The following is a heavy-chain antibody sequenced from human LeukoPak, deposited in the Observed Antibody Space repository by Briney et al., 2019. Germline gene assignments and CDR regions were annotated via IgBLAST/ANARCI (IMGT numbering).Heavy chain of an antibody. Sequence: SVKVSCKASGGTFSSYAISWVRQAPGQGLEWMGGIIPIFGTANYAQKFQGRVTITADESTSTAYMELSSLRSEDTAVYYCISSISGGSGQLGYWGQGTLVTVSS. D-gene: IGHD3-10*01. V-gene: IGHV1-69*13. J-gene: IGHJ4*02. CDR2: IIPIFGTA. CDR3: ISSISGGSGQLGY. CDR1: GGTFSSYA.